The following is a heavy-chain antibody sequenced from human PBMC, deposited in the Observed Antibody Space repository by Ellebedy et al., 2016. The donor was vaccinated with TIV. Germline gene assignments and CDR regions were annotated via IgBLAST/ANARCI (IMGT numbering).Heavy chain of an antibody. Sequence: PGGSLRLSCAASGFTFRSYWMAWVRQATGKGLEWVANIYQDGSEKFYVDSVKGRFTISRDNADNSLFLQMNRLRAEDTAVYFCARRGSYGDYAVEINSWFDTWGRGTLVAVSS. J-gene: IGHJ5*02. D-gene: IGHD4-17*01. CDR3: ARRGSYGDYAVEINSWFDT. V-gene: IGHV3-7*01. CDR1: GFTFRSYW. CDR2: IYQDGSEK.